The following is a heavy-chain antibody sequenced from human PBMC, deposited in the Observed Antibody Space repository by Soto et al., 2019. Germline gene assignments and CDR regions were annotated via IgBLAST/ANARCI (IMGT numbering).Heavy chain of an antibody. CDR2: IKQDGSEK. CDR3: ARDLDSSSWPNLN. J-gene: IGHJ4*02. D-gene: IGHD6-13*01. V-gene: IGHV3-7*04. CDR1: GFTFSSYW. Sequence: EVQLVESGGGLVQPGGSLRLSCAASGFTFSSYWMSWVRQAPGKGLEWVANIKQDGSEKYYVDSVKGRFTISRDNAKNSLYLQMNSLRAEDTAVYYCARDLDSSSWPNLNWGQGTLVTVSS.